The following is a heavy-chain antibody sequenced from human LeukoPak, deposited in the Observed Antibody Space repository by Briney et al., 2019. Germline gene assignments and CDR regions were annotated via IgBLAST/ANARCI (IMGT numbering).Heavy chain of an antibody. Sequence: SETLSLTCAVYGGSFGGYYWSWIRQPPGKGLEWIGEINQSGSTNYNPSLKSRGTISVDTSKNQLSLKLSSVTAADTAVYYCARGRGWNDVNNYYYGMDVWGQGTTVTVSS. D-gene: IGHD1-1*01. CDR3: ARGRGWNDVNNYYYGMDV. V-gene: IGHV4-34*01. J-gene: IGHJ6*02. CDR1: GGSFGGYY. CDR2: INQSGST.